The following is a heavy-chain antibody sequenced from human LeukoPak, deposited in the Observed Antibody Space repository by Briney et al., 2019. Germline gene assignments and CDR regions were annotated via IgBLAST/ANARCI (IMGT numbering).Heavy chain of an antibody. CDR2: MNPNSANA. CDR1: GYTFTSYD. Sequence: ASVKVSCKASGYTFTSYDINWARQATGQGLEWMGWMNPNSANADYAQKFQGRVTTTRNTSISTAYMELSSLRFEDTAVYYCARRRVGTHFDYWGQGTLVTVSS. CDR3: ARRRVGTHFDY. J-gene: IGHJ4*02. V-gene: IGHV1-8*03. D-gene: IGHD1-14*01.